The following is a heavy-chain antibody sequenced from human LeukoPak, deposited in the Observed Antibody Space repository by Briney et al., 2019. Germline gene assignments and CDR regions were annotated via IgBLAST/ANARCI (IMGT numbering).Heavy chain of an antibody. CDR2: IYYSGST. CDR3: ARARGIAVGFDP. Sequence: PSETLSLTCTVSGGSISSSSYYWSWIRQPPGKGLEWIGYIYYSGSTNYNPSLKSRVTISVDTSKNQFSLKLSSVTAADTAVYYCARARGIAVGFDPWGQGTLVTVSS. CDR1: GGSISSSSYY. D-gene: IGHD6-19*01. J-gene: IGHJ5*02. V-gene: IGHV4-61*01.